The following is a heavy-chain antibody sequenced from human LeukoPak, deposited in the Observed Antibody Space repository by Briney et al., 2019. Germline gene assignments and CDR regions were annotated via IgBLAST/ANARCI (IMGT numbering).Heavy chain of an antibody. V-gene: IGHV3-7*01. D-gene: IGHD6-19*01. Sequence: SSETLSLTCTVSGGSISSSSYYWGWIRQAPGKGLEWVANIKQDGSEKYYVDSVKGRFTISRDNAKNSLYLQMNSLRAEDTAVYYCARNRGSSGWYEFDYWGQGTLVTVSS. CDR1: GGSISSSSYY. J-gene: IGHJ4*02. CDR2: IKQDGSEK. CDR3: ARNRGSSGWYEFDY.